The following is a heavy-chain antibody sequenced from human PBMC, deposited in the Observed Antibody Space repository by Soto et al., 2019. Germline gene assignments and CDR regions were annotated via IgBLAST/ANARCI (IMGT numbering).Heavy chain of an antibody. CDR3: AVWYNWNYIAFDY. J-gene: IGHJ4*02. Sequence: GASVKVSCKASGYTFTSYAMHWVRQAPGQRLEWTGWINAGNGNTKYSQKFQGRVTITRDTSASTAYMELSSLRSEDTAVYYCAVWYNWNYIAFDYWGQGTLVTVSS. CDR2: INAGNGNT. D-gene: IGHD1-7*01. V-gene: IGHV1-3*01. CDR1: GYTFTSYA.